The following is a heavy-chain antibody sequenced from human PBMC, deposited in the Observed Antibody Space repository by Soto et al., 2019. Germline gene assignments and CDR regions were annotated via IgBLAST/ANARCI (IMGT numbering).Heavy chain of an antibody. V-gene: IGHV1-18*01. CDR1: GYTFSTYD. D-gene: IGHD3-10*01. Sequence: QGQLLQSGAEVKKPGASVKVSCKASGYTFSTYDISWVRQAPVQGLDWMGWIRVYNGNTDYAQILQGRVTMTTDTSTSTAYMELRSLTSDDTAVYYCARPSGGSGDNYWGQGTLVTVSS. J-gene: IGHJ4*02. CDR3: ARPSGGSGDNY. CDR2: IRVYNGNT.